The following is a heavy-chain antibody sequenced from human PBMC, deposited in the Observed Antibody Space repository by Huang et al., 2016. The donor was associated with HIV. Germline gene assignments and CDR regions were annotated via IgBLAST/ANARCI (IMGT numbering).Heavy chain of an antibody. CDR3: ARGGPVGYFNL. D-gene: IGHD2-15*01. Sequence: EVQLEESGGALVKPGGSLRLSCAATGFLFTTFTMHWVRQAPGKGLEGVSSISGSGSSIDYADAVKGRFTISRDNTKKSLYLQMSSLSVDDTAFYFCARGGPVGYFNLWGHGTLVSVSS. CDR1: GFLFTTFT. V-gene: IGHV3-21*01. J-gene: IGHJ4*03. CDR2: ISGSGSSI.